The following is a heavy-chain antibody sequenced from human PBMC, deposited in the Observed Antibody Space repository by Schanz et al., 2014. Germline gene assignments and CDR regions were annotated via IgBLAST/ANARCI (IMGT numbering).Heavy chain of an antibody. V-gene: IGHV3-9*01. Sequence: DVQLVESGGGLVQPGRSLRLSCAASGFTFADYAMHWVRQAPGKGLEWVSGISWNSGSMGYADSVKGRFTISRDNAQNSLYLQMNSLRAEDTAVYYCARDKGGYYPFDYWGQGTLVTVSS. CDR3: ARDKGGYYPFDY. D-gene: IGHD3-3*01. CDR1: GFTFADYA. CDR2: ISWNSGSM. J-gene: IGHJ4*02.